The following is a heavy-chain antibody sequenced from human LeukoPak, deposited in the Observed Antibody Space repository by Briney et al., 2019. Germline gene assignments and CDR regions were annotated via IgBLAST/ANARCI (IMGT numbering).Heavy chain of an antibody. J-gene: IGHJ3*02. D-gene: IGHD3-9*01. V-gene: IGHV3-21*01. CDR1: GFTFSSYS. CDR2: ISSSSSYI. CDR3: PTECTRWLADDI. Sequence: GGSLRLSCAASGFTFSSYSMNWVRQAPGKGLEWVSSISSSSSYIYYADSVKGRFTISRDNAKNSLYLQMNSLRAEDTAVYYCPTECTRWLADDIWGQGTLVTVSS.